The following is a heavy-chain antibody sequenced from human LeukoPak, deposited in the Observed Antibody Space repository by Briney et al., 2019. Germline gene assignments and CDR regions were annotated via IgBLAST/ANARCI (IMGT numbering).Heavy chain of an antibody. J-gene: IGHJ4*02. Sequence: ASVKVSCKASGYTFTAYYMHWVRQAPGQGLEWMGWISAYNGNTNYAQKLQGRVTMTTDTSTSTAYMELRSLRSDDTAVYYCVRKRRVVGVVASALYYFDFWGQGRLVIVSS. CDR1: GYTFTAYY. CDR2: ISAYNGNT. D-gene: IGHD2-15*01. V-gene: IGHV1-18*04. CDR3: VRKRRVVGVVASALYYFDF.